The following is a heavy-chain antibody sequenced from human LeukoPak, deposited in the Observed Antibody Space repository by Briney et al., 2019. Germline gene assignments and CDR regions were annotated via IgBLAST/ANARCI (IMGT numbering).Heavy chain of an antibody. V-gene: IGHV1-18*01. J-gene: IGHJ4*02. Sequence: ASVKVSCKASGYTFTSYGISWVRQAPGQGLEWMGWISAYNGNTNYAQKLQGRVTMTRNTSISTAYMELSSLRSEDTAVYYCARDYEAFDYWGQGTLVTVSS. D-gene: IGHD3-16*01. CDR1: GYTFTSYG. CDR3: ARDYEAFDY. CDR2: ISAYNGNT.